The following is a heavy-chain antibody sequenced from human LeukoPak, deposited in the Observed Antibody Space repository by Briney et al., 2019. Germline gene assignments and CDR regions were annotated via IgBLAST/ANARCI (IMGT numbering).Heavy chain of an antibody. D-gene: IGHD6-13*01. CDR3: ARGTLKAAATDFDY. V-gene: IGHV3-20*04. J-gene: IGHJ4*02. CDR1: GFTFDDYG. CDR2: INWNGGST. Sequence: GGSLRLSCAASGFTFDDYGMSWVRQAPGKGLEWVSGINWNGGSTGYADSVKGRFTISRDNAKNSLYLQMNSLRAEDTALYYCARGTLKAAATDFDYWGQGTLVTVST.